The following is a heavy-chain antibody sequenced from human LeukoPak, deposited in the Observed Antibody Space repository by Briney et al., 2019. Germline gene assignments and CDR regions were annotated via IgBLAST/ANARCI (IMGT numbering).Heavy chain of an antibody. J-gene: IGHJ4*02. CDR3: ARVNKAAEMATILVY. CDR2: ISSSSSYI. Sequence: GGSLRLSCAASGFTFSSYSMNWVRQAPGKGLEWVSSISSSSSYIYYADSVKGRFTISRDNAKNSLYLQMNSLRAEDTAVYYCARVNKAAEMATILVYWGQGTLVTVSS. CDR1: GFTFSSYS. D-gene: IGHD5-24*01. V-gene: IGHV3-21*01.